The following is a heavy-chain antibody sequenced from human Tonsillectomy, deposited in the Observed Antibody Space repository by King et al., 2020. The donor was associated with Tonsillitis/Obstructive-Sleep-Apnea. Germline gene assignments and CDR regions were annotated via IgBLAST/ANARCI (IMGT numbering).Heavy chain of an antibody. CDR1: GYTFTGYY. D-gene: IGHD4-17*01. J-gene: IGHJ4*02. Sequence: VQLVESGAEVKKPGASVTVSCTASGYTFTGYYMHWVRQAPGQGLEWMGRINPNSGGTNYAQNFQGRVTMTRDTSISTAYMELSRLRSDDTAVYYCARDVMTTVTTEADYWGQGTLVTVSS. V-gene: IGHV1-2*06. CDR2: INPNSGGT. CDR3: ARDVMTTVTTEADY.